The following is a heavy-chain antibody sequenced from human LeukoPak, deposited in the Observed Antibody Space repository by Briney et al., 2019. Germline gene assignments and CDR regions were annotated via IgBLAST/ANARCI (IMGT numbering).Heavy chain of an antibody. D-gene: IGHD4-17*01. J-gene: IGHJ5*02. V-gene: IGHV4-59*01. Sequence: PSETLSLTRTVSGGSISSYYWSWIRQPPGKGLEWIGYIYYSGSTNYNPSLKSRVTISVDTSKNQFSLKLSSVTAADTAVYYCARQSSYGDYEEWFDPWGQGTLVTVSS. CDR2: IYYSGST. CDR3: ARQSSYGDYEEWFDP. CDR1: GGSISSYY.